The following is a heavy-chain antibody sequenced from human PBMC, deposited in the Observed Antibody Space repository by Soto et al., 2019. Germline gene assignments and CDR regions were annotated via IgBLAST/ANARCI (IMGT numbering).Heavy chain of an antibody. Sequence: EVQLVESGGGVVQPGRSLRLSCAASGFTFDDYAMHWVRQAPGKGLEWVSGISWNSGSIDYADSVKGRFTISRDNAKNYLYLQIRSLRADDTDLYYCATGPLSHLPLSGDYFDYWGEGNRVTVSS. CDR1: GFTFDDYA. J-gene: IGHJ4*02. V-gene: IGHV3-9*01. D-gene: IGHD4-17*01. CDR3: ATGPLSHLPLSGDYFDY. CDR2: ISWNSGSI.